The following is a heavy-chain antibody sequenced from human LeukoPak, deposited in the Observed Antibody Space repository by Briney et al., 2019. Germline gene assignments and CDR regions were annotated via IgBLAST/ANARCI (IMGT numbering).Heavy chain of an antibody. V-gene: IGHV5-51*01. D-gene: IGHD5-18*01. CDR3: ARGGYSYGYPDYYYMDV. CDR1: GYSFTSYW. Sequence: GESLKISCKGSGYSFTSYWIGWVRQMPGKGLELMRIIYPGDSDTRYSPSFQGQVTISADKSISTAYLQWSSLKASDTAMYYCARGGYSYGYPDYYYMDVWGKGTTVTVSS. CDR2: IYPGDSDT. J-gene: IGHJ6*03.